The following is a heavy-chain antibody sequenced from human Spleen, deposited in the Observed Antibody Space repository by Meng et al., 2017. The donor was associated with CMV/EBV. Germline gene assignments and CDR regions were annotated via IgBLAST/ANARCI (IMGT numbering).Heavy chain of an antibody. CDR1: GYTFSTYY. V-gene: IGHV1-46*01. Sequence: ASVKVSCKTSGYTFSTYYIHWVRQAPGQGLEWMGIINPSGGSATYAQQFQGRVTMTGDTSTSTVHMDLTSLRSDDTAMYYCARDEYSDYGGFDYWGQGTLVTVSS. CDR2: INPSGGSA. J-gene: IGHJ4*02. CDR3: ARDEYSDYGGFDY. D-gene: IGHD4-11*01.